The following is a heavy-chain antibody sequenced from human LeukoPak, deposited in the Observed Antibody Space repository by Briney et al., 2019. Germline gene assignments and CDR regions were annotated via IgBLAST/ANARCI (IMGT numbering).Heavy chain of an antibody. CDR1: GYSISSGCY. D-gene: IGHD2-15*01. V-gene: IGHV4-38-2*02. J-gene: IGHJ4*02. CDR3: ARRRIVVVVAASFFDY. CDR2: IYHSGST. Sequence: SETLSLTCIVSGYSISSGCYWGCIRQPPGKGLEWIGSIYHSGSTHYNPSLKSRVTISVDTSKNQFSLKLSSVTAADTAVYYCARRRIVVVVAASFFDYWGQGTLVTVSS.